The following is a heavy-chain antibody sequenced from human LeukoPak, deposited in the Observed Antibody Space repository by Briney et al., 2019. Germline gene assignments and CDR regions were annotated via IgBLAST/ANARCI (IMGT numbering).Heavy chain of an antibody. CDR1: GGSVSSSTYY. CDR2: IYYSGNT. V-gene: IGHV4-39*01. CDR3: ATSYDRSGYPPFQH. J-gene: IGHJ1*01. Sequence: PSETLSLTCTVSGGSVSSSTYYWGWIRQPPGKGLDWIGSIYYSGNTAYNPSLKSRVTISADTSKNQFSLKLNSVTAADTAVYYCATSYDRSGYPPFQHWGQGTLVTVSS. D-gene: IGHD3-22*01.